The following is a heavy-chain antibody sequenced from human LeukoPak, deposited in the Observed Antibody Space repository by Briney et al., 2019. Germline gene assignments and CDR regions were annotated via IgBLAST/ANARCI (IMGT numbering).Heavy chain of an antibody. Sequence: SETLSLTCTVSGGSISSYYWSWLRQPPGKGLEWIGYIYYSGSTNYNPSLKSRVTISVDTSKNQFSLKLSSVTAADTAVYYCARGVVATKDFDYWGQGTLVTVSS. CDR2: IYYSGST. J-gene: IGHJ4*02. V-gene: IGHV4-59*01. CDR3: ARGVVATKDFDY. D-gene: IGHD5-12*01. CDR1: GGSISSYY.